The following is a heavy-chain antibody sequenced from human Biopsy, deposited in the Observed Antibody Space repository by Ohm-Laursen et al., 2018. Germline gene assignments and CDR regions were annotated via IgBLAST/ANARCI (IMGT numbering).Heavy chain of an antibody. J-gene: IGHJ6*02. CDR1: GDSVTKYY. CDR2: IYYSVMT. D-gene: IGHD4-11*01. CDR3: ARDSGILNYGNFKYYHYYGMDV. Sequence: GTLSLTCTVSGDSVTKYYWSWIRQPPGKGLEWIGHIYYSVMTNDNPSLQSRVSISVDTSRNQVSLTLSSVTAADTAVYYCARDSGILNYGNFKYYHYYGMDVWGQGTMVTVSS. V-gene: IGHV4-59*02.